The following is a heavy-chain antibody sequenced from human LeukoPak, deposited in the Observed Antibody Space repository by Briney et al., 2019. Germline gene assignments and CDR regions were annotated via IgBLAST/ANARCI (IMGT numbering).Heavy chain of an antibody. Sequence: ASVKVSCKTSGYTFSDYYLHWVRQAPGQGLEWMGWINPSSGGTKYVQKFQGRVTMTRVTSISTGYMELSRLRSDDTAVYYCARPIRGSYVEDAFDMWGQGTMVTVSA. V-gene: IGHV1-2*02. J-gene: IGHJ3*02. CDR3: ARPIRGSYVEDAFDM. CDR2: INPSSGGT. CDR1: GYTFSDYY. D-gene: IGHD1-26*01.